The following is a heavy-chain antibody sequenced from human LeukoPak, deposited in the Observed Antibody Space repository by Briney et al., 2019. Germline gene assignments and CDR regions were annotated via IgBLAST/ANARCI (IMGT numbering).Heavy chain of an antibody. CDR3: ARDLGRRVRGVITFDI. J-gene: IGHJ3*02. CDR2: INPNSGGA. Sequence: ASVKVSCKASGYTFTGYYMHWVRQAPGQGLEWMGWINPNSGGANYAQKFQGRVTMTRDTSISTAYMELSRLRSDDTAVYYCARDLGRRVRGVITFDIWGQGTMVTVSS. V-gene: IGHV1-2*02. CDR1: GYTFTGYY. D-gene: IGHD3-10*01.